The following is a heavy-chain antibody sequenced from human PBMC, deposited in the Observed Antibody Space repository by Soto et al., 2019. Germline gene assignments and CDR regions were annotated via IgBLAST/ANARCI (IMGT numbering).Heavy chain of an antibody. Sequence: QVQLVQSGAEAKKPGSSVKVSCKASGGTFSSYAISWVRQAPGQGLEWMGGIIPIFGTANYAQKFQGRVTITADESTSTDYMELSSLRSEDTAVYYCGYLPDYYYGMDVWGQGTTVTVSS. CDR3: GYLPDYYYGMDV. CDR1: GGTFSSYA. CDR2: IIPIFGTA. J-gene: IGHJ6*02. D-gene: IGHD2-15*01. V-gene: IGHV1-69*12.